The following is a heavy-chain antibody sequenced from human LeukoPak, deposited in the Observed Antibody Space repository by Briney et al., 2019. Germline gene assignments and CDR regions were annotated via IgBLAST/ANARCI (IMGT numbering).Heavy chain of an antibody. V-gene: IGHV3-21*01. Sequence: GGTLRLSCAVSGFTLSSYSMNCVRQAPGKGLEWVSSISSSRSYIYYADAVKGRFTISRDNAKNSLYLQMTNLRAEDTAVYYCGRYYYDSSGYYDYWGQGTLVTVSS. CDR1: GFTLSSYS. D-gene: IGHD3-22*01. J-gene: IGHJ4*02. CDR2: ISSSRSYI. CDR3: GRYYYDSSGYYDY.